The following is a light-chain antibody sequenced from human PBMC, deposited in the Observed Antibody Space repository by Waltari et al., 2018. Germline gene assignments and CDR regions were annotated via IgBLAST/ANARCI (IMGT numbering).Light chain of an antibody. J-gene: IGLJ2*01. V-gene: IGLV2-8*01. CDR3: SSYAGSDSRVV. CDR2: EVS. CDR1: SSDVGGDNY. Sequence: QSALTQPPSASGSPGQSVPISCTATSSDVGGDNYLSWYQQHPGKAPNLMIYEVSKRPSGVPDRFSGSKSGNTASLTVSGLQAEDEADYYCSSYAGSDSRVVFGGGTKLTVL.